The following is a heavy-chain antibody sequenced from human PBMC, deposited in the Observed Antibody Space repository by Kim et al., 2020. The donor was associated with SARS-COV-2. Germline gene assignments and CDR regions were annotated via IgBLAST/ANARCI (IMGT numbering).Heavy chain of an antibody. Sequence: ATGYVASVKGRFTITRDDSKITAYLQRNSLKTEDTAVYFCVAWTDIRAFAIWGQGTMVTVSS. D-gene: IGHD2-15*01. V-gene: IGHV3-73*01. CDR3: VAWTDIRAFAI. CDR2: AT. J-gene: IGHJ3*02.